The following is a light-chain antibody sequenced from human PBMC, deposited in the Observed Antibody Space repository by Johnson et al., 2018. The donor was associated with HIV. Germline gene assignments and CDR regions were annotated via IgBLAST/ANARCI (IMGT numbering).Light chain of an antibody. J-gene: IGLJ1*01. CDR3: GTWDSSLSAGRYV. Sequence: QSVLTQPPSVSAAPGQKVTISCSGTSSNIGNHYVSWYQLLPGTAPKLLIYDNNQRPSGIPDRFSGSKSGPSATLGITGLQTGDEADYYCGTWDSSLSAGRYVFGTGTKVTVL. V-gene: IGLV1-51*01. CDR1: SSNIGNHY. CDR2: DNN.